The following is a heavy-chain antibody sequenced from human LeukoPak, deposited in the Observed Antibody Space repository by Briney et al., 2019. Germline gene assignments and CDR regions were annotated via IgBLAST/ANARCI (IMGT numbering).Heavy chain of an antibody. V-gene: IGHV3-23*01. D-gene: IGHD3-10*01. J-gene: IGHJ4*02. CDR3: AKDDAWLRFGE. CDR1: GFTFSSYG. CDR2: ISPSGDIT. Sequence: GGSLRLSCAASGFTFSSYGMHWVRQAPGKGLEWVSGISPSGDITYYADSVKGRFTISRDNSKNTLYLEVISLTAEDTAVYYCAKDDAWLRFGEWSQGTLVTVSS.